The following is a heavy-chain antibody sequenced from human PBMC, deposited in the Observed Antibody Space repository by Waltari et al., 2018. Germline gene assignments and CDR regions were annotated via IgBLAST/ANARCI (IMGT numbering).Heavy chain of an antibody. V-gene: IGHV4-38-2*01. CDR2: IYHSVRT. J-gene: IGHJ5*02. CDR1: GYSISRGYY. D-gene: IGHD3-22*01. Sequence: QLQLQESGPGLAKPSETLSLTCAVSGYSISRGYYWCCLRQPPGKGLEWIGTIYHSVRTDYNPSLKSRVTISVDMSKNKFSLKLTSVTAADTALYYCARQGIGSESSGWRWDWFDPWGQGTLVTVSS. CDR3: ARQGIGSESSGWRWDWFDP.